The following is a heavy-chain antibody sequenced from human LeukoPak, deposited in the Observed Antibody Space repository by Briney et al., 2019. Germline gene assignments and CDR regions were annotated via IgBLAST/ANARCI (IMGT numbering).Heavy chain of an antibody. CDR2: IYYSGRT. Sequence: SETLSLTCTVADGSISSSNYDWGWIRQPPGKGLEWIGNIYYSGRTNYNPSLKSRVTMSVDTSKNQFSLELSSVTATDTAVYYCARAVVGLHFDYWGQGILVTASS. CDR1: DGSISSSNYD. J-gene: IGHJ4*02. CDR3: ARAVVGLHFDY. V-gene: IGHV4-39*01. D-gene: IGHD6-19*01.